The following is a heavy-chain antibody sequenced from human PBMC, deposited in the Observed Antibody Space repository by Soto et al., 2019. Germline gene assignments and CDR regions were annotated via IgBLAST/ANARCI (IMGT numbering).Heavy chain of an antibody. D-gene: IGHD2-21*02. J-gene: IGHJ4*02. CDR2: RSDRRTGNT. V-gene: IGHV3-23*01. Sequence: EVHLLESGGGLVQPGGSLRLSCAASGFTFSSYTLNWVRRAPGKGLEWVATRSDRRTGNTHYSDSVRGRFTHSRDYSRNILFFQMDSLRADDTALYYCTTWLTAHFDYWGRGTQVTVSS. CDR1: GFTFSSYT. CDR3: TTWLTAHFDY.